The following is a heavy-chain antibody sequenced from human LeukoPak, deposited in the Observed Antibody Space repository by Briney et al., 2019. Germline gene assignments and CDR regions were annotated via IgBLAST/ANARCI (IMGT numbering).Heavy chain of an antibody. CDR2: IYYCGST. CDR1: GGSVSSGSYY. CDR3: ARAGPPYYDFWSGYLPNWFDP. Sequence: SETLSLTCTVSGGSVSSGSYYWSWIRQPPGKGLEWIGYIYYCGSTNYNPSLKSRVTISVDTSKNQFSLKLSSVTAADTAVYYCARAGPPYYDFWSGYLPNWFDPWGQGTLVTVSS. D-gene: IGHD3-3*01. V-gene: IGHV4-61*01. J-gene: IGHJ5*02.